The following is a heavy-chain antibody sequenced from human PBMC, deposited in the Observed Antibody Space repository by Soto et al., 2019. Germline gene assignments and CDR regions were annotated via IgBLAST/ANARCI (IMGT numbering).Heavy chain of an antibody. CDR2: IYYSGST. D-gene: IGHD3-22*01. V-gene: IGHV4-59*01. CDR1: GGSISSYY. Sequence: PSETLSLTCTVSGGSISSYYWSWIRQPPGKGLEWIGYIYYSGSTNYNPSLKSRVTISVDTSKNQFSLKLSSVTAADTAVYYCAREYYYDSSGYGSQAFDIWGQGTMVTV. CDR3: AREYYYDSSGYGSQAFDI. J-gene: IGHJ3*02.